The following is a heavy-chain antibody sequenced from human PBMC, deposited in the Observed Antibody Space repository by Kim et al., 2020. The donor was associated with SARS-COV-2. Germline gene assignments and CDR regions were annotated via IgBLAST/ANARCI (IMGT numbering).Heavy chain of an antibody. V-gene: IGHV1-2*02. Sequence: YSQKFQGRVTMTRETSFSTAYMELSRLRSDDTAVYYCASSNPKGATDLDYWGQGTLVTVSS. J-gene: IGHJ4*02. D-gene: IGHD1-26*01. CDR3: ASSNPKGATDLDY.